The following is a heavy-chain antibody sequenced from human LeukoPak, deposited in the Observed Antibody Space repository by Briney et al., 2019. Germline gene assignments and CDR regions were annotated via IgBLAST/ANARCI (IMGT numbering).Heavy chain of an antibody. J-gene: IGHJ4*02. CDR3: ARDLGTTGWHTFDY. V-gene: IGHV6-1*01. D-gene: IGHD6-19*01. CDR2: TYYRSKWYN. CDR1: GDSVSSKNGA. Sequence: SQTLSLTCVVSGDSVSSKNGAWNWIRQSPSRGLERLGRTYYRSKWYNDYAESMEGRMTISQDTLKNQYSLHLNSVTPDDTAVYYCARDLGTTGWHTFDYWGQGTLVTVSS.